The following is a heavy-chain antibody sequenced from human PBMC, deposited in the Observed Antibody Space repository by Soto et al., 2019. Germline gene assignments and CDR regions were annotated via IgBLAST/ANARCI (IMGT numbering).Heavy chain of an antibody. CDR1: GFALSDSA. J-gene: IGHJ4*02. Sequence: EVQLVESGGGLVQHGGSLKLSCAASGFALSDSAMHWVRQASGKGLEWVGRIRSKVNTYATAYAASVKGRFTISRDDSMSTTYLQMNSLKAEDTAVYYCTRRRDWTAMDPLDYWGQGTLVTVSS. CDR2: IRSKVNTYAT. D-gene: IGHD5-18*01. CDR3: TRRRDWTAMDPLDY. V-gene: IGHV3-73*02.